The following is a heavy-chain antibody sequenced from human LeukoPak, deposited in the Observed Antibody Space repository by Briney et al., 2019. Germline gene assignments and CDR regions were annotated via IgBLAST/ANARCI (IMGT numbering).Heavy chain of an antibody. D-gene: IGHD2/OR15-2a*01. J-gene: IGHJ6*03. CDR1: GFTLRSYW. Sequence: PGGSLRLPCAAPGFTLRSYWRTWSRQPPGKGWNWVAKLKGDGREKSSVGSGKGRFTLSRDKARSSLYMQTNSLTDYDTALSVRARFTTDSANYYCMDVWVKGTTVTVSS. CDR3: ARFTTDSANYYCMDV. V-gene: IGHV3-7*01. CDR2: LKGDGREK.